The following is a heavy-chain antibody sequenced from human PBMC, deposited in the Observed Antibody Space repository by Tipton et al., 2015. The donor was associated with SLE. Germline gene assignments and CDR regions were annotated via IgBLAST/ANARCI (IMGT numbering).Heavy chain of an antibody. Sequence: TLSLTCSVSGYSISNGYYWGWIRQSPGKGLEWIASIYQGGNTYYNPSLRSRVTMSVDTSQNQFSLKLSSVTAADTAVYYCARVRVVAATGWFDTWGQGTLVTVSS. D-gene: IGHD2-15*01. J-gene: IGHJ5*02. CDR1: GYSISNGYY. V-gene: IGHV4-38-2*02. CDR2: IYQGGNT. CDR3: ARVRVVAATGWFDT.